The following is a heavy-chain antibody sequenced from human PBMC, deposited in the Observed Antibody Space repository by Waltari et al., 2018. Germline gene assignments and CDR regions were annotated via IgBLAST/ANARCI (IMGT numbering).Heavy chain of an antibody. J-gene: IGHJ5*02. Sequence: QVQLQESGPGLVKPSETLSLTCTVSGGSISSYYWSWIRQPAGKGLEWIGRIYTSGSTNYNPPLKSRVTMSVDTSKNQFSLKLSSGTAADTAVYYGARDQTGMGIALYSGWYRSSWFDPWGQGTLVTVSS. CDR3: ARDQTGMGIALYSGWYRSSWFDP. D-gene: IGHD6-19*01. CDR1: GGSISSYY. CDR2: IYTSGST. V-gene: IGHV4-4*07.